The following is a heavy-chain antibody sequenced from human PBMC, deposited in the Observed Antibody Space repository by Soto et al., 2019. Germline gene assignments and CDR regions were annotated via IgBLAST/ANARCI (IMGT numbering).Heavy chain of an antibody. J-gene: IGHJ4*02. Sequence: GGSLRLSCAASGFTFSSYWMSWVRQAPGKGLERVANIKQDGSEKYYADSVKGRFTISRDNSKNTLYLQMNSLRAEDTAVYYCAKAGFENIAAAGTGYYFDYWGQGTLVTVYS. CDR3: AKAGFENIAAAGTGYYFDY. V-gene: IGHV3-7*01. CDR2: IKQDGSEK. CDR1: GFTFSSYW. D-gene: IGHD6-13*01.